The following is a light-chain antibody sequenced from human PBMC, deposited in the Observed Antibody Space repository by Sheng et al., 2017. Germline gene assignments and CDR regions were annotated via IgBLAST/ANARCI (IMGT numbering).Light chain of an antibody. CDR1: SGSVSTAYY. J-gene: IGLJ3*02. V-gene: IGLV8-61*01. Sequence: QTVVTQEPSFSVSPGGTVTLSCGLNSGSVSTAYYPSWYQRAPGQAPRTLVYNTDTRSSGVPDRFSGSILGNRAALTITGAQADDESDYYCVLYMGSGISVFGGGTKLTVL. CDR3: VLYMGSGISV. CDR2: NTD.